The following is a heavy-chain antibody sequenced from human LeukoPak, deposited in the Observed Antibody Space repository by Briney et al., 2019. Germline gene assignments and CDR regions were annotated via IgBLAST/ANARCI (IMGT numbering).Heavy chain of an antibody. Sequence: SSETLSLTCNVSGGSIRSSRYYWGWIRQPPGKGLEWIGSIYSSGSTYYNPSLKGRVTISIDTSKNQFSLRLTSVTAADTAMFYCATVSVAGPDGDFWGQGPLVTVSS. CDR3: ATVSVAGPDGDF. J-gene: IGHJ4*02. D-gene: IGHD6-19*01. CDR1: GGSIRSSRYY. CDR2: IYSSGST. V-gene: IGHV4-39*07.